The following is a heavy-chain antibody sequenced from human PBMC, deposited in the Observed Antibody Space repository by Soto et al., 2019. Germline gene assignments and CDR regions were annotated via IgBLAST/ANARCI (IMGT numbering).Heavy chain of an antibody. D-gene: IGHD3-22*01. CDR2: IKQDGSEK. CDR1: GFTFSRYW. Sequence: VQLVESGGGLVQSGGSLRLSCAASGFTFSRYWMSWVRQAPGKGLEWVANIKQDGSEKYYVDSVKGRFTISRDNAKNLLYLQMNSLRAEDTAVYYCARAPLYYYDTSCYYYGFDYWGQGTLFTVSS. CDR3: ARAPLYYYDTSCYYYGFDY. J-gene: IGHJ4*02. V-gene: IGHV3-7*05.